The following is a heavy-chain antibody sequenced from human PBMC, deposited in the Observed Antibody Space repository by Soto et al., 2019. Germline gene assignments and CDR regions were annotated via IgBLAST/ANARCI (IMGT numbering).Heavy chain of an antibody. D-gene: IGHD1-26*01. CDR1: GASITFGGYS. CDR2: INHLETT. CDR3: ARGGGSDPFDY. Sequence: SETLSLTCTVSGASITFGGYSWSWIRQTPGKGLEWIGYINHLETTFYNPSFESRLTLSIDRAKNQFSLKLHSMSAADRAVYFCARGGGSDPFDYWGQGILVTVSS. J-gene: IGHJ4*02. V-gene: IGHV4-30-2*01.